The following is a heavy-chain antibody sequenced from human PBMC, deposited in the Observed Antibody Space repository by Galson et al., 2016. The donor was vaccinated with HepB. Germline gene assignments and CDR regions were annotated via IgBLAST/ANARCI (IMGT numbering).Heavy chain of an antibody. CDR2: IIHSGTT. J-gene: IGHJ6*02. CDR1: GGTFSGYF. V-gene: IGHV4-34*12. CDR3: ARARFHLLDVRQSHYYYGMDV. D-gene: IGHD3-10*02. Sequence: ETLSLTCAVYGGTFSGYFWSWVRRPPGKGLEWIGEIIHSGTTNYNPSLKSRVTISVDTSKNQFSLRLRSVTAADTAVYYCARARFHLLDVRQSHYYYGMDVWGQGTRVTVPS.